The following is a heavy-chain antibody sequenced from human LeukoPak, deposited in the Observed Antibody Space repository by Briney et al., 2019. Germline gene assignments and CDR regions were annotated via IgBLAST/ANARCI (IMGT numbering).Heavy chain of an antibody. CDR3: ARGNQKAVTTFYYYYYGMDV. J-gene: IGHJ6*02. Sequence: GGSLRLSCAASGFTFSSYSMNWVRQAPGKGLEWVSSISSSSSYIYYADSVKGRFTISRDNAKNSLYLQMNSLRAEDTAVYYCARGNQKAVTTFYYYYYGMDVWGQGTTVTVSS. D-gene: IGHD4-17*01. CDR1: GFTFSSYS. V-gene: IGHV3-21*01. CDR2: ISSSSSYI.